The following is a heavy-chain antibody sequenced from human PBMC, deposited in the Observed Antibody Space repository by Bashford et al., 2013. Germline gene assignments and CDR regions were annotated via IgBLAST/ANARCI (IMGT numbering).Heavy chain of an antibody. D-gene: IGHD6-13*01. CDR2: GVNGDT. V-gene: IGHV1-3*01. CDR3: ARVKQLGPFDF. Sequence: GVNGDTKYSQKFQDRVTFTRDKSASTAYLEVSSLRSGDTAVFYCARVKQLGPFDFWGQGTLVTVSS. J-gene: IGHJ4*02.